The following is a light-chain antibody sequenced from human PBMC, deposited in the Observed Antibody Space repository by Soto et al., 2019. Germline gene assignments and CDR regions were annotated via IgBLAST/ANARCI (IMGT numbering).Light chain of an antibody. CDR1: SSDVGRYNY. CDR3: GSYAGSNIMV. J-gene: IGLJ2*01. Sequence: ALTQPPSASGSPGQSVTISCTGTSSDVGRYNYVSWYQQHPGKAPKLMIYEVTKRPSGVPDRFSGSKSGNTASLTVSGLQVEDEATYYCGSYAGSNIMVFGGGTKVTVL. CDR2: EVT. V-gene: IGLV2-8*01.